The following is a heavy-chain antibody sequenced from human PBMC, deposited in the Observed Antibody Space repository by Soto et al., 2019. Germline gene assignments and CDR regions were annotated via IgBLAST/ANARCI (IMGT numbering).Heavy chain of an antibody. CDR3: ARRGSGSYYDY. CDR2: ISGSGGST. CDR1: GFTFSSYA. Sequence: EVQLLESGGGLVQSGGSLRLSCAASGFTFSSYAMRWVRQAPGKGLEWVSAISGSGGSTYYADSVKGRFTISRDNSKNTVYLQMNSLRGEVTAVYYCARRGSGSYYDYWGQGTLVTVSS. D-gene: IGHD1-26*01. V-gene: IGHV3-23*01. J-gene: IGHJ4*03.